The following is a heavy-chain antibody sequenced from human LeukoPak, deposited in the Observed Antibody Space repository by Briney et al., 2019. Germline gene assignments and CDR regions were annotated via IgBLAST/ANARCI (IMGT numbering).Heavy chain of an antibody. Sequence: SETLSLTCAVYGGSFSGYYWSWIRQPPGKGLEWIGEINHSGSTNYNPSLKSRVTISVDTSKNQFSLKLSSVTAADTAVYYCARDEDLGYFDLWGRGTLVTVSS. V-gene: IGHV4-34*01. J-gene: IGHJ2*01. CDR3: ARDEDLGYFDL. CDR1: GGSFSGYY. CDR2: INHSGST.